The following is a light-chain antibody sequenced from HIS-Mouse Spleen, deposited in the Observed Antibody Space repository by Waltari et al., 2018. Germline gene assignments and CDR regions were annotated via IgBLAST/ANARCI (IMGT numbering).Light chain of an antibody. J-gene: IGKJ2*01. V-gene: IGKV1-39*01. CDR2: AAS. CDR1: QSISSY. CDR3: QQSYRTMMYT. Sequence: DIQMTQSPSSLSASVGDRVTITCRASQSISSYLNWYQQKPWKAPKLMIYAASSLQSGVPSRFSGSGSGTDFTLTISSLQPEDFANYYCQQSYRTMMYTFGQGTKLEI.